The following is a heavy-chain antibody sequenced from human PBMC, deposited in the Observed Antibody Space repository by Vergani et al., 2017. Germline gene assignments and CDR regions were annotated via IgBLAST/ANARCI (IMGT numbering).Heavy chain of an antibody. V-gene: IGHV3-9*01. D-gene: IGHD6-13*01. CDR1: GFTFDDYA. CDR2: ISWNSDNI. J-gene: IGHJ4*02. Sequence: EVQLVESGGGLVQPGRSLRLSCAASGFTFDDYAMHWVRQTPGKGLEWVSGISWNSDNIAYADSVKGRFTISRDNAKNSLYLQMNSLRAEDTALYYCAKTNTLYSSSQGTFDYWGQGTLVTVSS. CDR3: AKTNTLYSSSQGTFDY.